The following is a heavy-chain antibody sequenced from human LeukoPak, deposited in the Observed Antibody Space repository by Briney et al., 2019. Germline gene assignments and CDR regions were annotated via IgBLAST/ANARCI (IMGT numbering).Heavy chain of an antibody. J-gene: IGHJ6*03. CDR3: ARDVHHYYYYMDV. CDR1: GGFISSSSYY. Sequence: SETLSLTCTVSGGFISSSSYYWGWIRQPPGKGLEWIGSIYYSASTYYHPSLKSRVTISVDTSKNQFSLKLSSVTAADTAVYYCARDVHHYYYYMDVWGKGTTVTVSS. V-gene: IGHV4-39*07. CDR2: IYYSAST.